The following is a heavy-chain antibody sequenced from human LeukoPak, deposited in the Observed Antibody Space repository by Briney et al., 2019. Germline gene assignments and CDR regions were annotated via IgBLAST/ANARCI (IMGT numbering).Heavy chain of an antibody. CDR2: IIPIFGTA. CDR1: GYTFTSYY. J-gene: IGHJ5*02. V-gene: IGHV1-69*13. Sequence: AASVKVSCKASGYTFTSYYMHWVRQAPGQGLEWMGGIIPIFGTANYAQKFQGRVTITADESTSTAYMELSSLRSEDTAVYYCARGGRYSYGYGWFDPWGQGTLVTVSS. D-gene: IGHD5-18*01. CDR3: ARGGRYSYGYGWFDP.